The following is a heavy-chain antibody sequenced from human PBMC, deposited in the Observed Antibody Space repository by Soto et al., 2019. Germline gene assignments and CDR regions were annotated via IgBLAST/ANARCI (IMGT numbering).Heavy chain of an antibody. V-gene: IGHV4-59*08. CDR3: ARTGGSSSSDY. CDR1: GGSISSYY. Sequence: SETLSLTCTVSGGSISSYYWSWIRQPPGKGLEWIGYIYYSGSTNYNPSLKSRVTISVDTSKNQFSLKLSSVTAADTAVYYCARTGGSSSSDYWGQGTLVTVSS. J-gene: IGHJ4*02. CDR2: IYYSGST. D-gene: IGHD6-6*01.